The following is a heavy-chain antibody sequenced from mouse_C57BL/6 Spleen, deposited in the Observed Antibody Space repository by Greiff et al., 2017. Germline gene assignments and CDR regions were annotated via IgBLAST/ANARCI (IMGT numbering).Heavy chain of an antibody. CDR2: INPSSGYT. D-gene: IGHD1-1*01. V-gene: IGHV1-4*01. CDR1: GYTFTSYT. Sequence: LVESGAELARPGASVKMSCKASGYTFTSYTMHWVKQRPGQGLEWIGYINPSSGYTKYNQKFKDKATLTADKSSSTAYMQLSSLTSEDSAVYYCARSVSTVVAHYFDYWGQGTTLTVSS. J-gene: IGHJ2*01. CDR3: ARSVSTVVAHYFDY.